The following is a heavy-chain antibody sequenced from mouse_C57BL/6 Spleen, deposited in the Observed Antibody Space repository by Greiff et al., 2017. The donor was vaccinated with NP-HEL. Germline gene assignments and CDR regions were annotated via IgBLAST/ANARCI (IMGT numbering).Heavy chain of an antibody. J-gene: IGHJ3*01. Sequence: QVQLQQPGAELVRPGTSVKLSCKASGYTFTSYWMHWVKQRPGQGLEWIGVIDPSDSYTNYNQKFKGKATLTVDTSSSTAYMQLSSLTSADSAVYYCARQLRPAWFAYWGQGTLVTVSA. CDR2: IDPSDSYT. D-gene: IGHD3-2*02. CDR3: ARQLRPAWFAY. V-gene: IGHV1-59*01. CDR1: GYTFTSYW.